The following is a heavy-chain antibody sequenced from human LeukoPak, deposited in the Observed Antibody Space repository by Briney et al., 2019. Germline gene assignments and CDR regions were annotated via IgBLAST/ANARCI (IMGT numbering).Heavy chain of an antibody. V-gene: IGHV3-33*01. Sequence: GRSLRLSCAASGFTFSSYGMHWVRQAPGKGLEWVAFIWYDGSHEYYTGSVKGRFTISRDDSKNTLYLQMNSLRAEDTAVYYCARDHRSGWTDYWGQGTLVTVSS. D-gene: IGHD6-25*01. CDR2: IWYDGSHE. CDR1: GFTFSSYG. J-gene: IGHJ4*02. CDR3: ARDHRSGWTDY.